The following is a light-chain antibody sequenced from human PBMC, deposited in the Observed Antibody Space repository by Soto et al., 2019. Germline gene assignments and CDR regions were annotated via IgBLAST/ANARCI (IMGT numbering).Light chain of an antibody. V-gene: IGLV2-8*01. CDR1: SSDVGGYNY. CDR2: EVS. J-gene: IGLJ3*02. Sequence: QSALTQPPSASGSPGQSVTISCTGTSSDVGGYNYVSWYQQHPGKAPKLMIYEVSKRPSGVPDRFSGSKSGNTASLTVSGLQAEDEAEYYFSSYAGSNNWVFGGGPNLTVL. CDR3: SSYAGSNNWV.